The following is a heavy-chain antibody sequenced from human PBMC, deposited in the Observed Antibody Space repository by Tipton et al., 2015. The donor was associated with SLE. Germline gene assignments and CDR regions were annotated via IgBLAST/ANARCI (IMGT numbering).Heavy chain of an antibody. J-gene: IGHJ6*03. CDR3: ARGPRGHLFNYYYYMDV. CDR1: GYTFTSYD. V-gene: IGHV1-8*01. CDR2: MNPNSGNT. Sequence: QSGAEVKKPGASVKVSCKASGYTFTSYDINWVRQATGQGLEWMGWMNPNSGNTGYAQKFQGRVTMTRNTSISTAYMELSSLRSEDTAVYYCARGPRGHLFNYYYYMDVWGKWTTVTVSS.